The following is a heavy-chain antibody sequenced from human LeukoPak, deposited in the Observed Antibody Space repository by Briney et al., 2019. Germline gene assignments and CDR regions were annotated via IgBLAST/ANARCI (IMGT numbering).Heavy chain of an antibody. D-gene: IGHD6-25*01. V-gene: IGHV4-39*01. CDR2: IYYSGST. CDR1: GASISSSSYY. J-gene: IGHJ6*03. CDR3: ARRPRTKRPPYYYYMDV. Sequence: SETLSLTCTVSGASISSSSYYWGWIRQPPGKGLEWIGSIYYSGSTYYNPSLKSRVTISVDTSKNQFSLKLSSVTAADTAVYYCARRPRTKRPPYYYYMDVWGKGTTVTISS.